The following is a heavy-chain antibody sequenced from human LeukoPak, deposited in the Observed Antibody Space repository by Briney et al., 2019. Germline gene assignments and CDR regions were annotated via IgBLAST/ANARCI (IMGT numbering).Heavy chain of an antibody. CDR3: ARGVAGNFDY. CDR1: GYTFTGYY. D-gene: IGHD6-19*01. CDR2: INPNSGGT. V-gene: IGHV1-2*02. Sequence: ASVKVSCKASGYTFTGYYMHWVRQAPGQGLEWMGWINPNSGGTNYAQKVQGRVTMTRDTSISTAYMELSRLRSDDTDVYYCARGVAGNFDYWGQGTLVTVSS. J-gene: IGHJ4*02.